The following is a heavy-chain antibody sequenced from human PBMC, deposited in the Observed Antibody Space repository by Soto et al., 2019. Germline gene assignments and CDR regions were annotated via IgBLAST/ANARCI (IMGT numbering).Heavy chain of an antibody. CDR1: GFTFSHYW. D-gene: IGHD1-7*01. V-gene: IGHV3-74*01. J-gene: IGHJ4*02. CDR3: VRGGSGELPLDY. CDR2: IDSDGSRT. Sequence: DVQLVESGGGLVQPGGSLRLSCAPSGFTFSHYWMHWVRQGPGKGLVWVSLIDSDGSRTSYADSVKGRFTISRDNAKNTLYLQMNSLRVEDTAVYYCVRGGSGELPLDYWGQGTLVTVSS.